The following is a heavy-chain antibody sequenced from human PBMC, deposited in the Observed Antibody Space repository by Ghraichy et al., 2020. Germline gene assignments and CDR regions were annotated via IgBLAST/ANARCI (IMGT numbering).Heavy chain of an antibody. CDR1: GGSFSGYY. CDR3: AKHSWGGSGLRTFDY. D-gene: IGHD3-22*01. V-gene: IGHV4-34*01. CDR2: INHSGST. Sequence: SETLSLTCAVYGGSFSGYYWSWIRQPPGKGLEWIGEINHSGSTNYNPSLKSRVTISVDTSKNQFSLKLSSVTAADTAVYYCAKHSWGGSGLRTFDYWGQGTLVTVSS. J-gene: IGHJ4*02.